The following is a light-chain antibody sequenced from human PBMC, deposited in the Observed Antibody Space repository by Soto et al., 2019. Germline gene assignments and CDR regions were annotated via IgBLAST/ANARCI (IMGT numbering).Light chain of an antibody. CDR1: SSDVGGYNF. Sequence: QSVLTQPPSVSGAPGQSVTISCTGTSSDVGGYNFVSWYQHHPGKAPKLMIYDVSKRPSGVPDRFSGSKSGSTASLTISGLQAEDEADYYCCSYAGSYTLVFGGGTKVTVL. V-gene: IGLV2-11*01. J-gene: IGLJ3*02. CDR3: CSYAGSYTLV. CDR2: DVS.